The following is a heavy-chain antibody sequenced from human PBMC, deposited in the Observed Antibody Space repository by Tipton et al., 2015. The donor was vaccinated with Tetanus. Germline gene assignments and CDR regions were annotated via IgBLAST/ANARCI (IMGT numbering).Heavy chain of an antibody. CDR1: GGSISSGGYY. Sequence: TVSLTCTVSGGSISSGGYYWSWIRQHPGKGLEWIGDIYYSGSTYYNPSLKSRVTISVDTSKNQFSLKLNSVTAADTAVYYCARDQARGARGWNYFDYWGQGTLVTVSS. J-gene: IGHJ4*02. D-gene: IGHD1-26*01. CDR3: ARDQARGARGWNYFDY. V-gene: IGHV4-31*03. CDR2: IYYSGST.